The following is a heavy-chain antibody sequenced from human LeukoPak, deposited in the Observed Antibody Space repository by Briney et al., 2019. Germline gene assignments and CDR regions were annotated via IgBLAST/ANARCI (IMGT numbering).Heavy chain of an antibody. CDR2: IRYDGSNT. V-gene: IGHV3-30*02. J-gene: IGHJ4*02. D-gene: IGHD6-13*01. CDR1: GFTFSSYS. Sequence: GGSLRLSCAASGFTFSSYSMNWVRQAPGKGLEWVAFIRYDGSNTYYADYAKGRFTISRDNSKNTLYLQMNSLRAEDTAVFYCAKGSGGSSWSHFDYWGQGTLVTVSS. CDR3: AKGSGGSSWSHFDY.